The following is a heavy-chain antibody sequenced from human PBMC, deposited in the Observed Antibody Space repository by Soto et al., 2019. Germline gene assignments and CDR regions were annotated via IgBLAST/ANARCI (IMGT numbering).Heavy chain of an antibody. D-gene: IGHD2-2*01. CDR1: GDSINDDTYY. Sequence: QLQLQESGAGLVKPSETLSLTCTVSGDSINDDTYYWGWIRQPPGKGLEWIGRFYYSGTSPYNPSLERRVTMSVDTSKKQLSLRLRSVTAADTAVYYFARLHCASPNCVPLDPWGQGTLVIVSS. J-gene: IGHJ5*02. CDR2: FYYSGTS. CDR3: ARLHCASPNCVPLDP. V-gene: IGHV4-39*01.